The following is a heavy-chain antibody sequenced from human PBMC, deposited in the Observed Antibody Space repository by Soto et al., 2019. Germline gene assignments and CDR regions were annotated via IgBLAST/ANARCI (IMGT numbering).Heavy chain of an antibody. CDR1: GGSISSYY. CDR3: ARARGRSVGYCSGGSCYSSWFDP. J-gene: IGHJ5*02. Sequence: SETLSLTCTVSGGSISSYYWSWIRQPPGKGLEWIGYIYYSGSTNYNPSLKSRVTISVDTSKNQFSLKLSSVTAADTAVYYCARARGRSVGYCSGGSCYSSWFDPWGQGTLVTVSS. D-gene: IGHD2-15*01. V-gene: IGHV4-59*01. CDR2: IYYSGST.